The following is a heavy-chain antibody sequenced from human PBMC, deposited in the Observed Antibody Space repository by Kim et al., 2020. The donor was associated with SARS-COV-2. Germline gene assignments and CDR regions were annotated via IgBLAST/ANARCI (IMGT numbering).Heavy chain of an antibody. CDR2: INHSGST. J-gene: IGHJ4*02. V-gene: IGHV4-34*01. Sequence: SETLSLTCAVYGGSFSGYYWSWIRQPPGKGLEWIGEINHSGSTNYNPSLKSRVTISVDTSKNQFSLKLSSVTAADTAVYYCARGQGSILWCWGQGTLVTVSS. CDR3: ARGQGSILWC. CDR1: GGSFSGYY. D-gene: IGHD2-21*01.